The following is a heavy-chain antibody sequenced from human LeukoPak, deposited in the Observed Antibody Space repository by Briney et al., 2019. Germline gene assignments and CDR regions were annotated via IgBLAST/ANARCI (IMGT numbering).Heavy chain of an antibody. CDR1: GGSITSSNYY. CDR3: ASGPISMVRGLFLREYFQH. V-gene: IGHV4-39*07. D-gene: IGHD3-10*01. CDR2: LYYTGTT. J-gene: IGHJ1*01. Sequence: ESSETLSLTCTVSGGSITSSNYYWGWIRQTPGKGLEWIGSLYYTGTTYYNLSLKRRIAMSIDTSKNQFSLKLSSVTAADTAVYHCASGPISMVRGLFLREYFQHWGQGTLVIVSS.